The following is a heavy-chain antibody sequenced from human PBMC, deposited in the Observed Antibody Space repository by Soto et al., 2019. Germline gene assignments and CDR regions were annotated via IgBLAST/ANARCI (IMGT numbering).Heavy chain of an antibody. Sequence: PGESLKISCEGSGFSFSKYTVGWVRQIPGKGLEWMGIIHPGDSDTRYSPSFQGQVTISADKSISTAYLQWSSLKASDTAMYYCARDVSGSSSDPYYYYGMDVWGQGTTVTVSS. CDR1: GFSFSKYT. J-gene: IGHJ6*02. D-gene: IGHD3-10*01. V-gene: IGHV5-51*01. CDR3: ARDVSGSSSDPYYYYGMDV. CDR2: IHPGDSDT.